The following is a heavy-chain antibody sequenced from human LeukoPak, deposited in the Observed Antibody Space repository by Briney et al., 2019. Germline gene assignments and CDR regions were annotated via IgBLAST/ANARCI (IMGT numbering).Heavy chain of an antibody. D-gene: IGHD6-19*01. J-gene: IGHJ4*02. V-gene: IGHV3-30*02. CDR2: IHYVGSNT. CDR1: GFTFSSYA. CDR3: AKGSGWYFDY. Sequence: PGGSLRLSCAASGFTFSSYALSWVRQAPGKGLEWVAFIHYVGSNTYYADSVKGRFTMSRDNSKNTLYLQMNSLRVEDTAVYSCAKGSGWYFDYWGQGTLVTVSS.